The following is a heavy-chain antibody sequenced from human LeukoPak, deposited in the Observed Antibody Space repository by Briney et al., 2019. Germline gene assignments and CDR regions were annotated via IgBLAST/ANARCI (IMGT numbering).Heavy chain of an antibody. CDR2: IYTSGST. J-gene: IGHJ3*02. V-gene: IGHV4-61*02. CDR3: ARDRYHDYGHYGAFDI. CDR1: GGSISSGCYY. Sequence: SQTLSLTCTVSGGSISSGCYYWSWIRQPAGKGLEWIGRIYTSGSTNYNPSLKSRVTISVDTSKNQFSLKLSSVTAADTAVYYCARDRYHDYGHYGAFDIWGQGAMITVSS. D-gene: IGHD4-17*01.